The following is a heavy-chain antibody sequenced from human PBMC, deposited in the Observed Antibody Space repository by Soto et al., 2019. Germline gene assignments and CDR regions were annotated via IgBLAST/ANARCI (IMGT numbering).Heavy chain of an antibody. Sequence: EVQLLESGGGLVQPGGSLRLSCAASGFTFGNYAMSWVRQAPGKGLEWVSAITASGGSTYYADSVKGRLTISRDNSKNTLYLQMNSLRAEDTAVYYCAKDRVGSGWRFDYWGQGTLVTVSS. J-gene: IGHJ4*02. CDR3: AKDRVGSGWRFDY. CDR1: GFTFGNYA. D-gene: IGHD6-19*01. V-gene: IGHV3-23*01. CDR2: ITASGGST.